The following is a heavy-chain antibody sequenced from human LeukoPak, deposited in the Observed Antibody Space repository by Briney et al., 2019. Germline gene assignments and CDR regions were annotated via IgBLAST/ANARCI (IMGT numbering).Heavy chain of an antibody. CDR1: GGSISSYY. CDR2: IYYSGST. Sequence: SATLSPTCTGSGGSISSYYWSWIRQPPGKGLEWIGYIYYSGSTNYNPSLKSRVTISVDTSKNQFSLKLSSVTAADTAVYYCASSYGSGSYYPWGQGTLVTVSS. CDR3: ASSYGSGSYYP. V-gene: IGHV4-59*01. J-gene: IGHJ5*02. D-gene: IGHD3-10*01.